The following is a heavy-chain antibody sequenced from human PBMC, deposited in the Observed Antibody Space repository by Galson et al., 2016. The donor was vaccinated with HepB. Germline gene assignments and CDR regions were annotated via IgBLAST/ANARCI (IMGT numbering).Heavy chain of an antibody. CDR3: KRSSIAAVD. CDR1: GFIFSNYA. CDR2: IGGSGAFT. J-gene: IGHJ4*02. D-gene: IGHD6-13*01. Sequence: SLRLSCAASGFIFSNYAMSWVRQAPGRGLEWVSAIGGSGAFTRYTDSVKGRFTISRDNAKNSLYLQMNSLRAEDTAFYYCKRSSIAAVDLGQGTLVTVAS. V-gene: IGHV3-23*01.